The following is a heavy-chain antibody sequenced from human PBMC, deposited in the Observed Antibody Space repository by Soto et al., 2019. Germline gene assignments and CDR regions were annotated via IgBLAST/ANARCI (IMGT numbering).Heavy chain of an antibody. J-gene: IGHJ6*02. Sequence: SETLSLTCAVSGGSISSGGYSWSWIRQPPGKGLEWIGYIYHSGSTYYNPSLKSRVTISVDRSKNQFSLKLSSVTAADTAVYYCARGSDYVWGSYYYGMDVWGQGTTVTVSS. CDR2: IYHSGST. D-gene: IGHD3-16*01. CDR1: GGSISSGGYS. CDR3: ARGSDYVWGSYYYGMDV. V-gene: IGHV4-30-2*01.